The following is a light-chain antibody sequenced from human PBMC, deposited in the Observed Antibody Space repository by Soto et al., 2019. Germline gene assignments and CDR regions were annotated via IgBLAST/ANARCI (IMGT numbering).Light chain of an antibody. CDR2: EVN. CDR1: SSDVGGYDY. CDR3: SSFTSSSTQV. Sequence: QSALTQPASVSGSLGQSITISCTGTSSDVGGYDYVSWYRQHPGKVPKLIIYEVNKRPTGVSNRFSGSKSANTASLTISGLQPDDGADYYCSSFTSSSTQVFGGGITLTVL. V-gene: IGLV2-14*01. J-gene: IGLJ3*02.